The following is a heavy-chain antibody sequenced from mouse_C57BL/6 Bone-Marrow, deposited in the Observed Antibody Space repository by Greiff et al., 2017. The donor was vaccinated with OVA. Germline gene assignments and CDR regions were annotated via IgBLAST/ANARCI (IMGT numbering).Heavy chain of an antibody. D-gene: IGHD1-1*01. CDR3: ARNRGDGPYYCDD. V-gene: IGHV2-9-1*01. CDR2: IWTGGGT. Sequence: QVQLQQSGPGLVAPSQSLSITCTVSGFSLTSYAISWVRQPPGKGLEWLGVIWTGGGTNYNSALTSRLSISKDNSKSQVFVKRNSLQTDDTARYYCARNRGDGPYYCDDWGQGTTLTGSS. CDR1: GFSLTSYA. J-gene: IGHJ2*01.